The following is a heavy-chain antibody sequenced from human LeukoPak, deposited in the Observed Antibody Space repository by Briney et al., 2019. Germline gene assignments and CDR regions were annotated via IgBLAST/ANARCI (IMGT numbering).Heavy chain of an antibody. D-gene: IGHD2-2*01. Sequence: SETLSLTCTVSGGSISGYYWSWIRQPPGKGLECIGYIYYSGSTNYNPSLKSRVTISVDTSRNQFSLKLTSVTAADTAVYYCARQGRGIQLQTYFDYWGQGTLVTVSS. V-gene: IGHV4-59*08. CDR1: GGSISGYY. CDR3: ARQGRGIQLQTYFDY. J-gene: IGHJ4*02. CDR2: IYYSGST.